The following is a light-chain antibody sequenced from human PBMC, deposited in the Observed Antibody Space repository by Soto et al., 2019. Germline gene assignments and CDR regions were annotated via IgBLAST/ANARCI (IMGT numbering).Light chain of an antibody. V-gene: IGKV1-5*01. J-gene: IGKJ1*01. CDR2: DAS. CDR3: QQYDDFWS. CDR1: RGISRS. Sequence: DIQMTQSPSTLSASIGDRVTITCRASRGISRSLAWYQQKPGRGPRLLIYDASTLQSGIPSRFSGGGSGAEFTLTITSLQSGDSAIYFCQQYDDFWSFGPGTRVEV.